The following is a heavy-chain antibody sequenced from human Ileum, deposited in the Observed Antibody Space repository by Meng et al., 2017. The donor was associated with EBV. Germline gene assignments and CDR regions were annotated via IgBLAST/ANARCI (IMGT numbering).Heavy chain of an antibody. CDR1: GGSSGSSSW. D-gene: IGHD6-19*01. V-gene: IGHV4-4*02. CDR3: ARVGQWLPIDY. Sequence: QRQQQEWALGLMRPSGLLPLSCAVSGGSSGSSSWGSWVRQPPGKGLEWIGEIYHSGSTNYTPFLKGRVTISVDKSKNQFSLNLSSVTAADTAVYYCARVGQWLPIDYWGQGTLVTVSS. CDR2: IYHSGST. J-gene: IGHJ4*02.